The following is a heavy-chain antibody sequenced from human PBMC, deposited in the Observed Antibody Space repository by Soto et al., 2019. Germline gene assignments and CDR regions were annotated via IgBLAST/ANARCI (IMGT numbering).Heavy chain of an antibody. CDR3: ARDLSGTGLDI. D-gene: IGHD1-26*01. CDR1: GDSIGRFY. CDR2: VYSTGGV. V-gene: IGHV4-4*07. Sequence: QLQLHESGPGLVKPSETLSLTCNVSGDSIGRFYWSWIRQSAGKGLEWIGRVYSTGGVTYNPALKGRVTSSLDRSNNHVSLEMNSVTAADTAVYFCARDLSGTGLDIWGRGTRGSVSS. J-gene: IGHJ6*02.